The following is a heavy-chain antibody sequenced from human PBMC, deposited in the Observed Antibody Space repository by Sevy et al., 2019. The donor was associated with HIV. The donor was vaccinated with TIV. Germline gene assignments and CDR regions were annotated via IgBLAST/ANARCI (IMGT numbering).Heavy chain of an antibody. V-gene: IGHV3-74*01. J-gene: IGHJ6*02. CDR2: INGDGSST. D-gene: IGHD2-2*01. CDR1: GLTFSSYW. CDR3: VRQRGDTVVLPDVLPDYGLDV. Sequence: GGSLRLSCAASGLTFSSYWMHWVRQAPGKGLVWVSRINGDGSSTSYADSVKGRFTISRDNAKNTLYLQMNSLRAGEPAVYYCVRQRGDTVVLPDVLPDYGLDVWGQGTTVTVSS.